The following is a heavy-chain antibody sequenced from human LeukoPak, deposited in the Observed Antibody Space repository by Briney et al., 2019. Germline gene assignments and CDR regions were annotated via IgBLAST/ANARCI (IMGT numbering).Heavy chain of an antibody. CDR1: GGTFSAYA. CDR2: IIPIIATT. V-gene: IGHV1-69*05. D-gene: IGHD2-15*01. Sequence: SVKVSCKASGGTFSAYAISWVRQAPGQGLEWMGRIIPIIATTNYAQKFQGRVTITTDESTSTAYMEVSSLRSDDTAVYYCATDHHPSYGGRDHYYYVDVWGKGTTVTVSS. CDR3: ATDHHPSYGGRDHYYYVDV. J-gene: IGHJ6*03.